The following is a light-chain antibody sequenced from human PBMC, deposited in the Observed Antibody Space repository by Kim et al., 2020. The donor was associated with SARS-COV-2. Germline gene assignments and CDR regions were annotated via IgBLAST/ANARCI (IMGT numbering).Light chain of an antibody. CDR2: GDS. CDR1: SSNIGSNP. J-gene: IGLJ7*01. Sequence: ELTQPPSASGTPGQRVTISCSGSSSNIGSNPVNWYQQLPGTAPKLLIYGDSQRPLGVSDRFSGPKSRTSASLAITGLQSEDEANYYCAAWDDSLSVF. CDR3: AAWDDSLSV. V-gene: IGLV1-44*01.